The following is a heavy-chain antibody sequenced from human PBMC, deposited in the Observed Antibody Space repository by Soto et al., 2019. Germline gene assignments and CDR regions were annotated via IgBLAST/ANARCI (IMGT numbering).Heavy chain of an antibody. CDR3: AKGSIEYSASVDN. V-gene: IGHV3-23*01. J-gene: IGHJ4*02. Sequence: DVQLLESGGGLVQPGGSLRLSCEASGFSFSSYAMVWVRQAPGKGLEWVAVISARGGSSYFGDSVKGRFTLSRDNSKNVLSLEMNSLRAEDTAIYFWAKGSIEYSASVDNWGQGTLVVVSS. CDR2: ISARGGSS. D-gene: IGHD5-12*01. CDR1: GFSFSSYA.